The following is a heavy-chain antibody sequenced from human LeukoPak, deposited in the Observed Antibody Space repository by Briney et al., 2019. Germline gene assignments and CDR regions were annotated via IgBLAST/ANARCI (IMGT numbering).Heavy chain of an antibody. V-gene: IGHV4-59*01. CDR1: GGSFSNYY. D-gene: IGHD3-10*01. Sequence: SETLSLTCAVYGGSFSNYYWSWIRQTPGKGLEWIGYIHSIGTTNYNPSLESRLTISIDTSKNQFSLKLSSVTAADTAVYYCATSYYGSGTYYNWFDPWGQGTLVTVSS. CDR2: IHSIGTT. CDR3: ATSYYGSGTYYNWFDP. J-gene: IGHJ5*02.